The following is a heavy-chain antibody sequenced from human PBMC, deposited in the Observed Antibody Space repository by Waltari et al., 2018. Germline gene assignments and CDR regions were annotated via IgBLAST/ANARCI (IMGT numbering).Heavy chain of an antibody. CDR3: ARHHGYIVATPLGY. CDR1: GYSISSGYY. CDR2: IYHSGST. D-gene: IGHD5-12*01. Sequence: QVQLQESGPGLVKPSETLSLTCAVSGYSISSGYYWGWIRQPPGKGLEWIGSIYHSGSTYYNPSLKSRVTISVDTSKNQFSLKLSSVTAADTAVYYCARHHGYIVATPLGYWGQGTLVTVSS. J-gene: IGHJ4*02. V-gene: IGHV4-38-2*01.